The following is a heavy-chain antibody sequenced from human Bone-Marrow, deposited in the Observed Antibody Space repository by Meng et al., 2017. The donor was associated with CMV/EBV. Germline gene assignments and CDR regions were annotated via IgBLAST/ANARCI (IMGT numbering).Heavy chain of an antibody. Sequence: SETLSLTCTVSGGSITSSDYYWSWIRQPPRKRLEWIGSIYYSGGTNYNPSLKSRVTISVDTSKNQFSLKLTPVAAADTAVYYCVRVYDSNIYSPYDYWGQGTLVTVSS. CDR3: VRVYDSNIYSPYDY. V-gene: IGHV4-61*08. D-gene: IGHD3-22*01. J-gene: IGHJ4*02. CDR2: IYYSGGT. CDR1: GGSITSSDYY.